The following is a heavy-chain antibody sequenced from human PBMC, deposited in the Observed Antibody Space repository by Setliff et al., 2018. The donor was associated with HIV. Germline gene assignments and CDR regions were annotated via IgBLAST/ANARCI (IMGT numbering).Heavy chain of an antibody. Sequence: SETLSLTCTVSGGSISSSNYYWGWIRQSPGGGLEWIGSISSSGSTTYHPSLRSRVTVSAATSKNQFSLKLTSVTAADTAVYFCARDPHYFDTSGHYSWFYFDYWGQGTLVTVSS. CDR1: GGSISSSNYY. CDR2: ISSSGST. D-gene: IGHD3-22*01. CDR3: ARDPHYFDTSGHYSWFYFDY. J-gene: IGHJ4*02. V-gene: IGHV4-39*07.